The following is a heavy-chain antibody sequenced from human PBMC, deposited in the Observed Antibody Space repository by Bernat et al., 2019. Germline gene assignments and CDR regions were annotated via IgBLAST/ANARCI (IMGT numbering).Heavy chain of an antibody. V-gene: IGHV1-3*04. CDR1: GYTFSSYA. J-gene: IGHJ5*02. CDR3: VRSRVGSYQLLWFDT. CDR2: INIGNGNT. D-gene: IGHD1-26*01. Sequence: QVQFVQSGAEVEKPGASVKLSCKASGYTFSSYAIHWVRHAPGQRLEWMGWINIGNGNTKYSQKFQDRVTIASDTSATTAYMELSSLTSEDTAVYYCVRSRVGSYQLLWFDTWGQGTLVTVS.